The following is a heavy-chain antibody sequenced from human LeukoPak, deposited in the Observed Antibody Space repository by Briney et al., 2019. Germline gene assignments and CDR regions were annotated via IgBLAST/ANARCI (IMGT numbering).Heavy chain of an antibody. V-gene: IGHV1-69*05. CDR1: GGTFSSYA. CDR3: ARDRTTMVRAFDAFDI. J-gene: IGHJ3*02. Sequence: ASVKVSCKASGGTFSSYAISWVRQAPGQGVEWMGWIIPIFGTANYAQKFQGRVTITTDESTSTAYMELSSLRSEDTAVYYCARDRTTMVRAFDAFDIWGQGTMVTVSS. CDR2: IIPIFGTA. D-gene: IGHD3-10*01.